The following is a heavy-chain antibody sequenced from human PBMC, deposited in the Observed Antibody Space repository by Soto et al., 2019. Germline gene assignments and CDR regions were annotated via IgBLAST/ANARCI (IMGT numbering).Heavy chain of an antibody. CDR3: ARDPDYPLNWFDP. J-gene: IGHJ5*02. Sequence: GASVKVSCKASGYTFTSYGISWVRQAPGQGLEWMGWISAYNGNPNYAQKLQGRVTMTTDTSPSTASMELRSLRSDDTAVYYCARDPDYPLNWFDPWGQGTLVTVSS. CDR2: ISAYNGNP. D-gene: IGHD4-17*01. V-gene: IGHV1-18*01. CDR1: GYTFTSYG.